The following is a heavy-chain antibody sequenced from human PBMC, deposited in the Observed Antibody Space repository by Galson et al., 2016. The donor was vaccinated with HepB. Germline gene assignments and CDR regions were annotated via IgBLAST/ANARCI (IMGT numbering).Heavy chain of an antibody. CDR1: GFTFRCYS. CDR3: ARTYSSTWLDAFDI. V-gene: IGHV3-48*02. D-gene: IGHD6-13*01. J-gene: IGHJ3*02. Sequence: SLRLSCAGSGFTFRCYSMNWVRQAPGKGLEWVSYISRDSSTTHYADSVKGRFTISRGNAQNSLYLQLNSLRDEDTAVYYCARTYSSTWLDAFDIWGQGTMVTVSS. CDR2: ISRDSSTT.